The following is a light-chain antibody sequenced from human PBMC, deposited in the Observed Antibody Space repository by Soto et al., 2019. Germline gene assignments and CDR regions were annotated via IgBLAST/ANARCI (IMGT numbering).Light chain of an antibody. Sequence: EILLTQSPGTLSLSPGERATLSCRAIQSVSSSYLAWYQQKPGQAPRLLIYGASTRATGIPAGFSGSGSGTEFTLTISSLQSEDFAVYYCQQYNNWPPITFGQGTRLEIK. CDR2: GAS. CDR1: QSVSSSY. CDR3: QQYNNWPPIT. V-gene: IGKV3-15*01. J-gene: IGKJ5*01.